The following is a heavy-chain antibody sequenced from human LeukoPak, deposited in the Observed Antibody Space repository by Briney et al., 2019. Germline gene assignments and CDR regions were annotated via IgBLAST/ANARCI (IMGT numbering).Heavy chain of an antibody. CDR2: ISSSSSYI. V-gene: IGHV3-21*01. D-gene: IGHD3-10*01. Sequence: GGSLRLSCAASGFTFSSYSMNWVRQAPGKGLEWVSSISSSSSYIYYADSVKCRFTISRDNAKNSLYLQMNSLRAEDTAVYYCARLYYGSGIPTGYWGQGTLVTVSS. CDR3: ARLYYGSGIPTGY. CDR1: GFTFSSYS. J-gene: IGHJ4*02.